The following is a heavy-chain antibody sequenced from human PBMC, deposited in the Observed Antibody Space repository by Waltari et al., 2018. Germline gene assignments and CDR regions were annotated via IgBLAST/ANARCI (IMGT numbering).Heavy chain of an antibody. Sequence: EVQLVESGGGLVQPGGSLRLSCAASGFTFSSYEMNWVRQAPGKGREWVSYISSSGSTIYYADSVKGRFTISRDNAKNSLYLQMNSLRAEDTAVYYCARDLILDWLEWFDSWGQGTLVTVSS. D-gene: IGHD3-9*01. CDR1: GFTFSSYE. CDR2: ISSSGSTI. V-gene: IGHV3-48*03. CDR3: ARDLILDWLEWFDS. J-gene: IGHJ5*01.